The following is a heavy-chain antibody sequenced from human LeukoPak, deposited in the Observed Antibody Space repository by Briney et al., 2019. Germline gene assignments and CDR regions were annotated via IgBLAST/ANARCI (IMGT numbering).Heavy chain of an antibody. CDR2: INPSGGST. D-gene: IGHD4-23*01. CDR1: GYTFTSYG. Sequence: ASVKVSCKASGYTFTSYGISWVRQAPGQGLEWMGIINPSGGSTSYAQKFQGRVTMTRDTSTSTVYMELSSLRSEDTAVYYCARDPSPLYGGNSANWFDPWGQGTLVTVSS. J-gene: IGHJ5*02. V-gene: IGHV1-46*01. CDR3: ARDPSPLYGGNSANWFDP.